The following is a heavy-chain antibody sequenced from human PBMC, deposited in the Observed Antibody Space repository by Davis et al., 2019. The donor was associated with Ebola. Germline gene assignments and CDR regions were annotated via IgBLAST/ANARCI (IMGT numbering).Heavy chain of an antibody. D-gene: IGHD1-7*01. CDR1: GGTFSSYA. Sequence: AASVKVSCKASGGTFSSYAISWVRQAPGQGLEWMGRIIPILGIANYAQKFQGRVTITADKSTSTAYMELSSLRSEDTAVYYCARWGGLELRTGDYYYYGMDVWGQGTTVTVSS. J-gene: IGHJ6*02. CDR3: ARWGGLELRTGDYYYYGMDV. V-gene: IGHV1-69*04. CDR2: IIPILGIA.